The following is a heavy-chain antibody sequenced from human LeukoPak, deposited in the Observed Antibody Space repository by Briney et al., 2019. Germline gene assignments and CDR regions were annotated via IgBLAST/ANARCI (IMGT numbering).Heavy chain of an antibody. J-gene: IGHJ6*03. CDR1: GYSISSGYY. CDR3: ASIIVGAPSYYYYMDV. D-gene: IGHD1-26*01. Sequence: SETLSLTCTVSGYSISSGYYWGWIRQPPGKGLEWIGSIYHSGSTYYNPSLKSRVTISVDTSKNQFSLTLSSVTAADTAVYYCASIIVGAPSYYYYMDVWGKGTTVTVSS. CDR2: IYHSGST. V-gene: IGHV4-38-2*02.